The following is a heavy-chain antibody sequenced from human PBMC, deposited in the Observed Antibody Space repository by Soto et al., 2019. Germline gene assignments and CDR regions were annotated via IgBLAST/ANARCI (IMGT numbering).Heavy chain of an antibody. V-gene: IGHV1-69*13. CDR2: IIPIFGTA. D-gene: IGHD3-22*01. Sequence: ASVKVSCKASGGTFSSYAISWVRQAPGQGLEWMGGIIPIFGTANYAQKFQGRVTITADESTSTAYMELSSLRSEDTAVYYCAGFSGYYSTYFDYWGQGTLVTVSS. J-gene: IGHJ4*02. CDR1: GGTFSSYA. CDR3: AGFSGYYSTYFDY.